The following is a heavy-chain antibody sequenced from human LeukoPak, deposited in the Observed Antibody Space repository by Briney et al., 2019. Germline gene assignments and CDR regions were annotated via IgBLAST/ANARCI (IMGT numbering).Heavy chain of an antibody. CDR1: GFAFNSYE. J-gene: IGHJ4*02. CDR3: VKGDIVATIKGSFDY. CDR2: ISSNGVST. V-gene: IGHV3-64D*09. D-gene: IGHD5-12*01. Sequence: GGSLRLSCIASGFAFNSYEMNWVRQAPGKGLEYVSAISSNGVSTYYADSLKGRFTISRDNSKNTLYLQMSSLRVEDTAVYYCVKGDIVATIKGSFDYWGQGTLVTVSS.